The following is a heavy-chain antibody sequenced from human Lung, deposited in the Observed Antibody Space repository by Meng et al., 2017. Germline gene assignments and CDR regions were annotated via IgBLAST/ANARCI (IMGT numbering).Heavy chain of an antibody. J-gene: IGHJ4*01. CDR1: GYNFPDYY. CDR2: IDPKTGDT. D-gene: IGHD6-13*01. V-gene: IGHV1-2*06. Sequence: VEVVQSGAEVKQPGAPVKVSCKPSGYNFPDYYIHWVRRATGRGLEWTGRIDPKTGDTHYALKFQGRVTMTGDTSISTAYMELSGLRSDDTAMYYCARDEDISAAGKLFGDYWGHGTLVTVSS. CDR3: ARDEDISAAGKLFGDY.